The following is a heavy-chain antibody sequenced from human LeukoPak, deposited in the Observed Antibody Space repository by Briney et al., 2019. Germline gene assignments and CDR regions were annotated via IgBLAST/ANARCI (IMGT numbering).Heavy chain of an antibody. D-gene: IGHD3-10*01. V-gene: IGHV4-30-2*01. J-gene: IGHJ4*02. CDR3: ARNYYGSGSFYVHN. CDR2: IYHSGTT. CDR1: GGSISSGSYY. Sequence: SETLSLTCTVSGGSISSGSYYWSWIRQPPGKGLEWIGLIYHSGTTHYNPSLKSRLTFSLDKSKNQFSLKLTSVTAADTALYYCARNYYGSGSFYVHNWGQGTLVTVSS.